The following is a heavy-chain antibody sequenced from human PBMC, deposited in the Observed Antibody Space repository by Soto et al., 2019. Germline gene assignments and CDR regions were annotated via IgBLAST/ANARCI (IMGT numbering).Heavy chain of an antibody. CDR3: KTGTTSNSTGTRAF. J-gene: IGHJ4*02. D-gene: IGHD1-1*01. CDR1: GFTFSMYW. CDR2: INDDGIST. Sequence: PGGSLRLSCAASGFTFSMYWMHWVRQVPGKGPEWVSRINDDGISTNYADSVKGRFTISRDNAKNTLYLQMNALRVEDTAVYYCKTGTTSNSTGTRAFWGQGTLVTVSS. V-gene: IGHV3-74*01.